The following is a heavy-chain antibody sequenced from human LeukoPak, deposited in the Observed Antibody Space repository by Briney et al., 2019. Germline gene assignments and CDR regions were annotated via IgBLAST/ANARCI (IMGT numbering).Heavy chain of an antibody. CDR3: ASKMYYYDSR. CDR2: VNHSRSN. CDR1: GGSCSGYY. J-gene: IGHJ4*02. V-gene: IGHV4-34*01. Sequence: PSETLSRTCAGDGGSCSGYYWRWIRQAPGKGREGRGEVNHSRSNNSNPSLQSRVTISVHTSKNPFSLKLSSVTAAHTAVYYCASKMYYYDSRWGQGTLVTVSS. D-gene: IGHD3-22*01.